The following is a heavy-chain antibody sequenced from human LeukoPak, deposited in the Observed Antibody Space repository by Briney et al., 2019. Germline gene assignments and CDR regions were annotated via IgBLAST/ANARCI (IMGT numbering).Heavy chain of an antibody. CDR2: ISSNGDNT. V-gene: IGHV3-64D*06. CDR3: VRGTGY. Sequence: GGSLRLSCSVSGFTFSAYVMHWVRQAPGKGLEYVSAISSNGDNTYYADSVKGRFTISRDNSKNTLYLQMSSLRADDTAVYYCVRGTGYWGQGTLVTVSS. CDR1: GFTFSAYV. J-gene: IGHJ4*02.